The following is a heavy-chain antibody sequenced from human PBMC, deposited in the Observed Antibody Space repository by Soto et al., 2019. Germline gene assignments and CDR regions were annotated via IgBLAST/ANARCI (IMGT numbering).Heavy chain of an antibody. J-gene: IGHJ4*01. CDR2: IKHREVRNSEAT. Sequence: SETLSLTCAVYGGSFFNYEWTWIRQPPGKGLEWIGEIKHREVRNSEATNYNPSLQSRVAISVDTSRNQFSLKLTSVTAADTAVYYCARLYNRYSYYAFWSGQHASNWRHGTLVTVSS. CDR1: GGSFFNYE. V-gene: IGHV4-34*01. D-gene: IGHD3-3*01. CDR3: ARLYNRYSYYAFWSGQHASN.